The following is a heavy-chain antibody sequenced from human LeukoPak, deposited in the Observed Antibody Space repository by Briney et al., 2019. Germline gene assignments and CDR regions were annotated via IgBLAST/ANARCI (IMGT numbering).Heavy chain of an antibody. CDR3: AREGVAVIDYDILTGSYYYYMDV. D-gene: IGHD3-9*01. CDR1: RYTFTSYY. CDR2: INPSGGST. Sequence: ASVKVSCKASRYTFTSYYMHWVRQAPGQGLEWMGIINPSGGSTSYAQKFQGRVTMTRDMSTSTVYMELSSLRSEDTAVYYCAREGVAVIDYDILTGSYYYYMDVWGKGTTVTVSS. J-gene: IGHJ6*03. V-gene: IGHV1-46*01.